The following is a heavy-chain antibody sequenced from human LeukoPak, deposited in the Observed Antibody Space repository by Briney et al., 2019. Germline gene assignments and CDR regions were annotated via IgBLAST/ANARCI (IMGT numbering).Heavy chain of an antibody. CDR3: ARDLVPEYGSGSYYNGYDY. Sequence: GGSLRLSCAASGFTFSSYAMSWVRQAPGKELVWVSRINSDGSSTSYADSVKGRFTISRDNAKNALFLQMNSLRAEDTAVYYCARDLVPEYGSGSYYNGYDYWGQGTLVTVSS. CDR2: INSDGSST. D-gene: IGHD3-10*01. V-gene: IGHV3-74*01. CDR1: GFTFSSYA. J-gene: IGHJ4*02.